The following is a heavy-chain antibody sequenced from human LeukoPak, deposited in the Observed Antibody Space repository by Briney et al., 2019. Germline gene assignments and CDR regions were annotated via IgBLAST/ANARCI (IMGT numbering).Heavy chain of an antibody. J-gene: IGHJ6*03. V-gene: IGHV4-39*01. CDR3: ASDNWNYGHYYYYMDV. CDR1: VGSISSSSYY. CDR2: IYYSGSP. Sequence: SETLSLTCTVSVGSISSSSYYWGWIRQPPGKGLEWIGSIYYSGSPYYNPSLKSRVTISVDTSKNQFSLKLSSVTAADTAVYYCASDNWNYGHYYYYMDVWGKGTTVTVSS. D-gene: IGHD1-7*01.